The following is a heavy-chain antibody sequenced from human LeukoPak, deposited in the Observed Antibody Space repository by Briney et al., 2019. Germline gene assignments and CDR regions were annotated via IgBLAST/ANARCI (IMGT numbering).Heavy chain of an antibody. J-gene: IGHJ4*02. D-gene: IGHD3-10*01. V-gene: IGHV4-59*11. CDR2: IYYSGST. Sequence: KPSETLSLTCAVYGGSFSGHYWSWIRQPPGKGLEWIGYIYYSGSTNYNPSLKSRVTISVDTSKNQFSLKLSSVTAADTAVYYCASRTMVVPGFDYWGQGTQVTVSS. CDR1: GGSFSGHY. CDR3: ASRTMVVPGFDY.